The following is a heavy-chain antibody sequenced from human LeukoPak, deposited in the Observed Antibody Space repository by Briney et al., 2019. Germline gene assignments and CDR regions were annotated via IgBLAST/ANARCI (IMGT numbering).Heavy chain of an antibody. CDR2: IYYSGST. CDR3: ARAPYGSGDYYFDY. D-gene: IGHD3-10*01. J-gene: IGHJ4*02. V-gene: IGHV4-31*03. CDR1: GGSISSGGYY. Sequence: SETLSLTCTVSGGSISSGGYYWSWMRQHPGKGLEWIGYIYYSGSTYYNPSLKSRVTISVDTSKNQFSLKLSSVTAADTAVYYCARAPYGSGDYYFDYWGQGTLVTVSS.